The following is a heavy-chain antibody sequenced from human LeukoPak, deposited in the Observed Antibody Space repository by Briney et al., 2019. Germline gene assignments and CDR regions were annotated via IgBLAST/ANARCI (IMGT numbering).Heavy chain of an antibody. CDR2: ISSSSSTI. J-gene: IGHJ4*02. CDR3: ARGPIDITMVRGVDDY. V-gene: IGHV3-48*04. Sequence: GGSLRLSCAASGFTFSSYSMNWVRQAPGKGLEWVSCISSSSSTIYYADSVKGRFTISRDNAKNSLYLQMNSLRAEDTAVYYCARGPIDITMVRGVDDYWGQGTLVTVSS. CDR1: GFTFSSYS. D-gene: IGHD3-10*01.